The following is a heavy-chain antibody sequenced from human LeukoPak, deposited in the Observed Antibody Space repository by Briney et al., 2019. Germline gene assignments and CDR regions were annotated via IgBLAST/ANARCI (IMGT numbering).Heavy chain of an antibody. V-gene: IGHV3-64*01. CDR1: GFTFSSYA. D-gene: IGHD4-17*01. J-gene: IGHJ3*02. CDR2: ISSNGGST. Sequence: GGSLRLSCAASGFTFSSYAMHWVRQAPGKGLECDSAISSNGGSTYYVNSVKGRFTISRDNSKNTLYLQMGSLRAEDMAVYYCARATVTTDSDAFDIWGQGTMVTVSS. CDR3: ARATVTTDSDAFDI.